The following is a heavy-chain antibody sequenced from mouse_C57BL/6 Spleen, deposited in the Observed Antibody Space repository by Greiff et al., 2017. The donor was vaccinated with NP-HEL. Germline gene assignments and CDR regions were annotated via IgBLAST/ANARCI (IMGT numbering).Heavy chain of an antibody. Sequence: EVKLMESGGGLVQPGESLKLSCESNEYEFPSHDMSWVRKTPEKRLELVAAINSDGGSTYYPDTMERRFIISRDNTKKTLYLQMSSLRSEDTALYYCARRGYYYGSSYVWDWYFDVWGTGTTVTVSS. CDR3: ARRGYYYGSSYVWDWYFDV. CDR1: EYEFPSHD. V-gene: IGHV5-2*01. D-gene: IGHD1-1*01. J-gene: IGHJ1*03. CDR2: INSDGGST.